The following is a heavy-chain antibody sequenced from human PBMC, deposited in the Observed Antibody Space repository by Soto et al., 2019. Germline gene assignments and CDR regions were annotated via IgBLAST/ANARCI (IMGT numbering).Heavy chain of an antibody. CDR2: IYYSGST. CDR3: ARANDPPQVAAFDI. Sequence: SETLSLTCTVSGGSISSGDYYWSWIRQPPGKGLEWIGYIYYSGSTYYNPSLKSRVTISVDTSKNQFSLKLSSVTAADTAVYYCARANDPPQVAAFDIWGQGTMVTVSS. CDR1: GGSISSGDYY. V-gene: IGHV4-30-4*01. J-gene: IGHJ3*02.